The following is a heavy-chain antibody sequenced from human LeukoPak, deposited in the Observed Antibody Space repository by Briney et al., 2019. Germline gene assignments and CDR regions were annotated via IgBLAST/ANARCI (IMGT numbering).Heavy chain of an antibody. CDR1: GYTVTGHY. J-gene: IGHJ4*02. V-gene: IGHV1-2*02. CDR3: AKDAYSGFSSSYNMDS. D-gene: IGHD5-18*01. Sequence: ASEKVSCKASGYTVTGHYLHWVRQAPGQGLEWMGWINPNSGVTNYAQKFQGRVTMTRDTSINTAYMELHSLTSDDTAMYYCAKDAYSGFSSSYNMDSWGQGTLVTVSS. CDR2: INPNSGVT.